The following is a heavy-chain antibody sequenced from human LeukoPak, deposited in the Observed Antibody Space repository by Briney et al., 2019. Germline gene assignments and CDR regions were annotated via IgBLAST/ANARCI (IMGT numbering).Heavy chain of an antibody. CDR1: GXXXXSYG. CDR3: ARDGGYSSSWYPY. V-gene: IGHV3-33*01. D-gene: IGHD6-13*01. J-gene: IGHJ4*02. CDR2: IWYDGSNK. Sequence: SGXXXXSYGMHWVRQAPGKGLEWVAVIWYDGSNKYYADSVKGRFTISRDNSKNTLYLQMNSLRAEDTAVYYCARDGGYSSSWYPYWGQGTLVTVSS.